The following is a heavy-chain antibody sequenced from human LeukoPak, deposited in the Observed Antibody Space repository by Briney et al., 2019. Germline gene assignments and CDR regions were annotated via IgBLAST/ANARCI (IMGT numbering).Heavy chain of an antibody. CDR3: ARGQYCSSTSCYSGWVFDY. Sequence: PSETLSLTCAVYGGSFSGYYWSWIRQPPGKGLEWIGEINHSGSTNYNPSLKSRVTISVDTSKNQFSLKLSSVTAADTAVYYCARGQYCSSTSCYSGWVFDYWGQGTPVTVSS. J-gene: IGHJ4*02. V-gene: IGHV4-34*01. D-gene: IGHD2-2*02. CDR2: INHSGST. CDR1: GGSFSGYY.